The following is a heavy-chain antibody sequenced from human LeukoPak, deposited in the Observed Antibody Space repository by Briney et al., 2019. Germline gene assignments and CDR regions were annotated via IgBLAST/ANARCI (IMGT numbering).Heavy chain of an antibody. Sequence: PGGSLRLSCAASGFTISNYKMNWVRQAPGKGLEWVSNISSSSSAIYYADSVKGRFTISRDNSKNTLYLQMNSLRAEDTAVYYCAEKHSTGLDPWGQGTLVTVSS. V-gene: IGHV3-48*01. CDR3: AEKHSTGLDP. CDR2: ISSSSSAI. CDR1: GFTISNYK. D-gene: IGHD2/OR15-2a*01. J-gene: IGHJ5*02.